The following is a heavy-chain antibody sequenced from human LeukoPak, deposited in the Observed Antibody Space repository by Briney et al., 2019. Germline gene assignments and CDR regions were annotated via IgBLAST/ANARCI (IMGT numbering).Heavy chain of an antibody. CDR2: ISDSGGST. CDR1: GFSFSSYA. CDR3: ANPYYDIRNYMDV. J-gene: IGHJ6*03. Sequence: PGGSLRLSCAASGFSFSSYAMSWVRQAPGKGLEWVSVISDSGGSTYYADSVKGRFTISRHNSKNTLYLQMNSLRAEDTAVYYCANPYYDIRNYMDVWGKGTTDTVSS. D-gene: IGHD3-9*01. V-gene: IGHV3-23*01.